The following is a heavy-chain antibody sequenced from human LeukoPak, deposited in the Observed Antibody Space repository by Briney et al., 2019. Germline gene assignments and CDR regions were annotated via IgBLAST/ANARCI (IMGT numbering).Heavy chain of an antibody. CDR3: ATTPRGCIYGNPDY. D-gene: IGHD5-18*01. V-gene: IGHV3-30-3*01. Sequence: GRSLRLSCAASGFTFSDFAMHWVRQAPGKGLEWVAVVSYDGGDEYYADSVKGRFTISRDNSKNTLYLQMNSLRAEDTAVYYCATTPRGCIYGNPDYWGQGTLVTVSS. J-gene: IGHJ4*02. CDR2: VSYDGGDE. CDR1: GFTFSDFA.